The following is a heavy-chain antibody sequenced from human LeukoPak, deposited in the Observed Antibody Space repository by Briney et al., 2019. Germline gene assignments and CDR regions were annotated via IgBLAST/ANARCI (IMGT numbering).Heavy chain of an antibody. CDR3: ARYCSGASCYSGLDY. D-gene: IGHD2-2*01. Sequence: GGSLRLSCAASGFTVSSNYMSWVRQAPGKGLEWVSVIYSGGSTYYADFVKGLFTISRDNSRNTLYLQMNSLRADDTAVYYCARYCSGASCYSGLDYWGQGTLVTVSS. CDR1: GFTVSSNY. J-gene: IGHJ4*02. V-gene: IGHV3-53*01. CDR2: IYSGGST.